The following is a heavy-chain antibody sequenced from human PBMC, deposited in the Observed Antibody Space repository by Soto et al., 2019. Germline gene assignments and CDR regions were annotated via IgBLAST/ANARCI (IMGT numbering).Heavy chain of an antibody. CDR3: ARDDPYSGGPLFDY. CDR2: ISYDGSNK. D-gene: IGHD2-15*01. V-gene: IGHV3-30*03. J-gene: IGHJ4*02. Sequence: GGSLRLSCAASGFTFSNYGMHWVRQAPGKGLEWVAVISYDGSNKYHADSVKGRFTISRDNSKNTPYLQMNSLRAEDTAVYYCARDDPYSGGPLFDYWGQGTLVTVSS. CDR1: GFTFSNYG.